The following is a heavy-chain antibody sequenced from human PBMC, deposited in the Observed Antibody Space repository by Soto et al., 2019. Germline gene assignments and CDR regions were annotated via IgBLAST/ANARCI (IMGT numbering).Heavy chain of an antibody. Sequence: SCKASGGTFSSYAMTWVRQAPGRGLQWVSAISGSGSPTYYADSVKGRFTISRDNSKNTLYLQMNSLRADDTAVYYCARDMSGGTYNYYYGMDVWGQGTTVTV. D-gene: IGHD1-26*01. J-gene: IGHJ6*02. V-gene: IGHV3-23*01. CDR1: GGTFSSYA. CDR3: ARDMSGGTYNYYYGMDV. CDR2: ISGSGSPT.